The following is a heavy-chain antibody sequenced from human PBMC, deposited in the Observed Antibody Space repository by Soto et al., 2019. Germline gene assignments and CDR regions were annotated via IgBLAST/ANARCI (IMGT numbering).Heavy chain of an antibody. CDR1: SGSISSSNW. CDR3: ARGGSSWSWDYMDV. J-gene: IGHJ6*03. D-gene: IGHD6-13*01. CDR2: IYHSGST. Sequence: QVQLQESGPGLVKPSGTLSLTCAVSSGSISSSNWWSWVRQPPGKGLEWIGEIYHSGSTNYNPSLKSRGTISVAKSKSQFSLKLSSVTAADTAVYYCARGGSSWSWDYMDVWGKGTTVTVSS. V-gene: IGHV4-4*02.